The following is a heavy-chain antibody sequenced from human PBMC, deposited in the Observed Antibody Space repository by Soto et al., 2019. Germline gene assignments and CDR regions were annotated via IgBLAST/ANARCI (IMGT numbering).Heavy chain of an antibody. CDR2: VFYSGSS. J-gene: IGHJ4*02. D-gene: IGHD3-9*01. V-gene: IGHV4-59*01. CDR1: GGSISRYY. CDR3: ARGRNDLLTGHYYFHY. Sequence: QVQLQESGPGLVKPSETLSLTCTVSGGSISRYYWSWIRQSPGKGLEWIGYVFYSGSSNYNPSLKSRVTITVDTSKNQFPLKLRSVTAADTSVYYCARGRNDLLTGHYYFHYWGQGTLVTVSS.